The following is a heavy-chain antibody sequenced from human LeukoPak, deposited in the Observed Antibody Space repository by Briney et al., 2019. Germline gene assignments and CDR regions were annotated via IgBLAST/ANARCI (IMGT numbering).Heavy chain of an antibody. J-gene: IGHJ4*02. CDR3: ARSYYYDSSGYWRFDY. Sequence: VKVSCKASGGTFSSYAISWVRQAPGQGLEWMGRITPIFGTANYAQKFQGRVTITTDESTSTAYMELSSLRSEDTAVYYCARSYYYDSSGYWRFDYWGQGTLVTVSS. CDR2: ITPIFGTA. V-gene: IGHV1-69*05. CDR1: GGTFSSYA. D-gene: IGHD3-22*01.